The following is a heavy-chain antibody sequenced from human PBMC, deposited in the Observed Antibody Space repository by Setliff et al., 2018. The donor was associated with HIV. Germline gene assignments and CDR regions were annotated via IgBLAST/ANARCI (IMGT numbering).Heavy chain of an antibody. Sequence: GGSLRLSCAAAGFTFSNARMTWVRQAPGKGLEWVARIRNKKNGGTTYYAAPVEGRFTISRDDSKNTLSLQMNSLKTEDTAIYYCTTDLGSGRFSWNNNWGQGTLVTVSS. J-gene: IGHJ4*02. D-gene: IGHD1-26*01. CDR3: TTDLGSGRFSWNNN. V-gene: IGHV3-15*01. CDR2: IRNKKNGGTT. CDR1: GFTFSNAR.